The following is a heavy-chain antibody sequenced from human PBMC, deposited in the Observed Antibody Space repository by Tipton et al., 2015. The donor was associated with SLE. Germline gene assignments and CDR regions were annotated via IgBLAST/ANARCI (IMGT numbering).Heavy chain of an antibody. Sequence: TLSLTCTVSGGSISSYYWSWIRQPPGKGLEWIGYIYYSGSTNYNPSLKSRVTISVDTSKNQFSLKLSSVTAADTAVYYCASVPGYYVSSGTDAFDIWGEGTMVPGSS. V-gene: IGHV4-59*07. CDR2: IYYSGST. CDR3: ASVPGYYVSSGTDAFDI. J-gene: IGHJ3*02. D-gene: IGHD3-22*01. CDR1: GGSISSYY.